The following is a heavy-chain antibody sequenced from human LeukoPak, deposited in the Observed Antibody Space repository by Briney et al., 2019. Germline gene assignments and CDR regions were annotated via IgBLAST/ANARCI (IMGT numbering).Heavy chain of an antibody. CDR3: ARSPSGLVGATTDY. Sequence: GGSLRLSCAASGFTFDDHGMSWVRQAPGKGLEWVSGLHWNGVGTRYADSVKGRFTISRDNAKTSLYLQMNSLRSEDTAFYYCARSPSGLVGATTDYWGQGTLVTVSS. D-gene: IGHD1-26*01. J-gene: IGHJ4*02. V-gene: IGHV3-20*04. CDR2: LHWNGVGT. CDR1: GFTFDDHG.